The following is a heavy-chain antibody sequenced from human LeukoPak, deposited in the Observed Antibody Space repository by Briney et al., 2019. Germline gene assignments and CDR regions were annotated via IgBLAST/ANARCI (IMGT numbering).Heavy chain of an antibody. CDR3: ARSRVSSGYDY. CDR2: IYYSGST. CDR1: GGSISSYY. J-gene: IGHJ4*02. V-gene: IGHV4-59*01. Sequence: PSETLSLTCTVSGGSISSYYWSWIRQPPGKGLEWIGYIYYSGSTNYNPSLKSRVTISVDTSKNQFSLKLSSVTAADTAVYYCARSRVSSGYDYWGQGTLVTVSS. D-gene: IGHD3-22*01.